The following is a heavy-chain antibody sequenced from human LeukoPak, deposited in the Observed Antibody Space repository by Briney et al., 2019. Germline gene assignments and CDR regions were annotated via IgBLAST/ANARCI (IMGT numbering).Heavy chain of an antibody. V-gene: IGHV3-7*01. D-gene: IGHD3-16*01. CDR1: GFIFSSYW. CDR2: IKQDGSEK. CDR3: ARDFYGAMDV. J-gene: IGHJ6*02. Sequence: PGGSLRLSCEASGFIFSSYWMSWVRQAPRKGLEWVANIKQDGSEKYYVDSVKGRFTISRDNAKNSLYLQMNSLRAEDTAVYYCARDFYGAMDVWGQGTTVTVSS.